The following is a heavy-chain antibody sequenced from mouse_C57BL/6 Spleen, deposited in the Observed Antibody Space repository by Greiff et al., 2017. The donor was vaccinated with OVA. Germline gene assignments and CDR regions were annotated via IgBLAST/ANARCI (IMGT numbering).Heavy chain of an antibody. CDR2: IYPGDGDT. J-gene: IGHJ2*01. D-gene: IGHD2-5*01. CDR1: GYAFSSSW. V-gene: IGHV1-82*01. Sequence: QVQLKESGPELVKPGASVKISCKASGYAFSSSWMNWVKQRPGKGLEWIGRIYPGDGDTNYNGKFTGKATLTADKSSSTAYMQLSSLTSEDSAVYFCARDSNYYFDYWGQGTTLTVSS. CDR3: ARDSNYYFDY.